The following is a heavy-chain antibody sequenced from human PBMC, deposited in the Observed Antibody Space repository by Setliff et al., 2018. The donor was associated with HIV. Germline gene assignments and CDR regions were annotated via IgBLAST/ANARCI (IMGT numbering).Heavy chain of an antibody. V-gene: IGHV3-7*03. D-gene: IGHD6-6*01. CDR1: GFTFNSYA. CDR2: IKKDGSEK. Sequence: PGGSLRLSCAASGFTFNSYAMSWVRQAPGKGLEWVANIKKDGSEKNLVDSVKGRISISRDNAQNSVFLQMDSMRVEDTAVYYCVVGHYRSSSGWGQGTMVTVSS. J-gene: IGHJ4*02. CDR3: VVGHYRSSSG.